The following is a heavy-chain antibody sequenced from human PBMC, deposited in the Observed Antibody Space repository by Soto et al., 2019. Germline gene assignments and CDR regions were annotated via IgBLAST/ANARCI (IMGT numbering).Heavy chain of an antibody. CDR3: ARESEDLTSNFDY. J-gene: IGHJ4*02. V-gene: IGHV3-21*01. Sequence: GGSLRLSCAASGFTFTRYSMNWVRQAPGKGLEWVSSISSTTNYIYCADSMKGRFTVSRDNAKNSVYLEMNSLSAEDTAVYYCARESEDLTSNFDYWGQGTLVTV. CDR2: ISSTTNYI. CDR1: GFTFTRYS.